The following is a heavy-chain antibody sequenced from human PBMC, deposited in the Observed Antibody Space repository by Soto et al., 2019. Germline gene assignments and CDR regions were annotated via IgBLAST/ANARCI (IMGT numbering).Heavy chain of an antibody. V-gene: IGHV4-38-2*01. CDR3: ARGGPYSSSLYYFDY. J-gene: IGHJ4*02. CDR1: GDSITSGYY. CDR2: FYHTGST. Sequence: ETLSLTCDFSGDSITSGYYWGFIRQPPGKGLEWMGSFYHTGSTYYNPSLKSRVTISVDTSTNQFSLKLTSVTAADTAVYYCARGGPYSSSLYYFDYWGQGTLVTVSS. D-gene: IGHD6-13*01.